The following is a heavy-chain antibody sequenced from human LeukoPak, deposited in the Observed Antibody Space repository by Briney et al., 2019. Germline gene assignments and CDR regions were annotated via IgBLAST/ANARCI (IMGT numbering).Heavy chain of an antibody. CDR3: AIENWNGFDY. CDR2: ISGSGGST. D-gene: IGHD1-1*01. V-gene: IGHV3-23*01. CDR1: GFTFTSYA. J-gene: IGHJ4*02. Sequence: GGSLRLSCAASGFTFTSYAMSWVRQAPGKGLEWVSVISGSGGSTYYADSVKGRFTISRDNSKNTLYLQINSLRAEDTAVYYCAIENWNGFDYWGQGTLVTVSS.